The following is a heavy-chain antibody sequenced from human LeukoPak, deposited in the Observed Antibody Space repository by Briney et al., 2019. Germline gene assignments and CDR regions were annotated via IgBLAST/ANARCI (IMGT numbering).Heavy chain of an antibody. CDR1: GYSFTGYY. V-gene: IGHV1-2*02. D-gene: IGHD6-13*01. CDR3: ARDYLYSSSWYSQWLVLSHDAFDT. CDR2: MNPKSGGT. Sequence: ASVKVSCKASGYSFTGYYIHWVRQAPGHGLEWMGWMNPKSGGTNFTQSLQGRVTLTRDTSRSTAYMELNTLRSDDTAVYYCARDYLYSSSWYSQWLVLSHDAFDTWGQGTMVTVSS. J-gene: IGHJ3*02.